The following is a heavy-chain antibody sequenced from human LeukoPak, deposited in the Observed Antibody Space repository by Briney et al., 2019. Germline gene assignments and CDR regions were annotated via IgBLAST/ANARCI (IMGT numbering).Heavy chain of an antibody. V-gene: IGHV4-38-2*02. D-gene: IGHD5-18*01. Sequence: SETLSLTCTVSGFSISSGHYWGWVRQPPGAGLEWIGSVYQSGTTYYNPSLKSRVTTAGDMSKNHVSLRLRPVTAADTPVYYCARIFIRNGYSSYFDCWGQGTLVTVSS. CDR1: GFSISSGHY. CDR2: VYQSGTT. J-gene: IGHJ4*02. CDR3: ARIFIRNGYSSYFDC.